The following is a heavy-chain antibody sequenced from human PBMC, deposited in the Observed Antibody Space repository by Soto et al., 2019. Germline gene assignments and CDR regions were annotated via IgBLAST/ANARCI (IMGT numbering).Heavy chain of an antibody. J-gene: IGHJ6*02. CDR3: ASSYQTWCGYYSYGMDV. CDR1: GGSFSGYY. Sequence: SETLSLTCAVYGGSFSGYYWSWIRQPPGKGLEWIGEINHSGSTNYNPSLKSRVTISVDTSKNKFSLKLSTVTAEDTAVYYCASSYQTWCGYYSYGMDVWGQGTTVTVSS. D-gene: IGHD2-8*01. V-gene: IGHV4-34*01. CDR2: INHSGST.